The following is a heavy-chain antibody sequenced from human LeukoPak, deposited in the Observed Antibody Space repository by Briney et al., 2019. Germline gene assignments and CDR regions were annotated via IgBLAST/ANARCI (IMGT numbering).Heavy chain of an antibody. Sequence: SEALSLTCTVSGGSISSSSYYWGWIRQPPGKGLEWIGSIYYSGSTYCNPSLKSRVTIYVDSSKNQFLLKLSSVPAADTAVYYCARSGISWFGELFTRRGFDPWGQGTLVTVSS. J-gene: IGHJ5*02. D-gene: IGHD3-10*01. CDR3: ARSGISWFGELFTRRGFDP. CDR2: IYYSGST. CDR1: GGSISSSSYY. V-gene: IGHV4-39*01.